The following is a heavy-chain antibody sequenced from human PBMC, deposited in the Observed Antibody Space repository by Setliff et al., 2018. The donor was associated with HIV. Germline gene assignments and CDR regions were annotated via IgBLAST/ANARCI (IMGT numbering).Heavy chain of an antibody. J-gene: IGHJ4*02. CDR2: INPSDNRT. CDR3: ARAYYDSVWGSHRYRFYYFDY. CDR1: GYSFAAYY. Sequence: ASVKVSCKAAGYSFAAYYIHWVRQAPGQGLEWMGWINPSDNRTYYAQKFQGRVTMTRDTSTSSVYMELRSLRSEDTAVYYCARAYYDSVWGSHRYRFYYFDYWGQGSLVTVSS. D-gene: IGHD3-16*02. V-gene: IGHV1-46*01.